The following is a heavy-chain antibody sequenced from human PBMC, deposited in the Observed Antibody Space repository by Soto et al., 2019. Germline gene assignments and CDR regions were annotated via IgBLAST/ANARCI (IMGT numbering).Heavy chain of an antibody. V-gene: IGHV4-34*01. Sequence: SETLSLTCAVYGGSFSGYYWSWIRQPPGKGLEWIGEINHSGSTNYNPSLKSRVTISVDTSKNQFSLKLSSVTAADTAVYYCARTLGYSSSSGGFDPWGQGTLVTVSS. J-gene: IGHJ5*02. CDR1: GGSFSGYY. CDR2: INHSGST. D-gene: IGHD6-6*01. CDR3: ARTLGYSSSSGGFDP.